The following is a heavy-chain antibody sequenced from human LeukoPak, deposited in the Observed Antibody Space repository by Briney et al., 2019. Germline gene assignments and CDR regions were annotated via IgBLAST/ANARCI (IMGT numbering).Heavy chain of an antibody. D-gene: IGHD3-10*01. CDR1: GGSISSGDYY. Sequence: SQTLSLTCTVSGGSISSGDYYWRWIRQPPGKGQEWIGYIYYSGSTYYNPSLKSRVTISVDTSKNQFSLKLSSVTAADTAVYYCAREVRRDGSGKPTRRFDYWGQGTLVTVSS. CDR3: AREVRRDGSGKPTRRFDY. J-gene: IGHJ4*02. V-gene: IGHV4-30-4*01. CDR2: IYYSGST.